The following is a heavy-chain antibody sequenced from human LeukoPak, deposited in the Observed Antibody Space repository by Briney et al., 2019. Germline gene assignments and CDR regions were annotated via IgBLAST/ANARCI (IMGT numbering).Heavy chain of an antibody. J-gene: IGHJ4*02. V-gene: IGHV4-38-2*02. CDR3: ARAPRSDYFDY. CDR2: IYHTGST. Sequence: SETLSLTCTVSDYSISSSYYWGWIRQPPGKGLECIGSIYHTGSTYYNPSLKSRATISVDTSKNHFSLKLSSVTAADTAVYYCARAPRSDYFDYWGQGTLVTVSS. CDR1: DYSISSSYY.